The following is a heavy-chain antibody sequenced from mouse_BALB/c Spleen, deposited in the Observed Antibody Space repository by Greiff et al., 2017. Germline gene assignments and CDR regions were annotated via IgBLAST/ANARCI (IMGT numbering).Heavy chain of an antibody. D-gene: IGHD1-2*01. CDR1: GYTFSSYW. CDR2: ILPGSGST. CDR3: ARYPYYGYD. Sequence: VQLQQSGAELMKPGASVKISCKATGYTFSSYWIEWVKQRPGHGLEWIGEILPGSGSTNYNEKFKGKATITADTSSNTAYLQLSSLTSEDTAVYYCARYPYYGYDWGQGTTLTVSS. J-gene: IGHJ2*01. V-gene: IGHV1-9*01.